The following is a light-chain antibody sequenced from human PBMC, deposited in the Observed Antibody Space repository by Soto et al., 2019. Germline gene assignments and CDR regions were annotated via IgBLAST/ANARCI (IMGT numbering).Light chain of an antibody. CDR2: WAS. Sequence: DIVMTQSPDSLAVSLGERATINCKSSQSVLYSSNNKNYLAWYQQKPGQPPKLLIYWASTRESGVPDRFSGSGSGTDLTLTISSLQAEDVAVYYCQQDYSTPPAFGQGTKVEIK. CDR3: QQDYSTPPA. CDR1: QSVLYSSNNKNY. J-gene: IGKJ1*01. V-gene: IGKV4-1*01.